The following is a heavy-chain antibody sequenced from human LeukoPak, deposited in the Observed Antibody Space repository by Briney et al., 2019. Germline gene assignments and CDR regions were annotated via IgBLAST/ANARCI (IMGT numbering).Heavy chain of an antibody. CDR1: GFTFSDYY. Sequence: PGGSLRLSCAASGFTFSDYYMSWIRQAPGKGLEGVSYISSSGSPIYYADSVKGRFTISRDNAKNSLYLQMNSLRAEDTAVYYCARVRLLYYYDSRNSVAFDIWGQGTMVTVSS. CDR2: ISSSGSPI. J-gene: IGHJ3*02. V-gene: IGHV3-11*04. CDR3: ARVRLLYYYDSRNSVAFDI. D-gene: IGHD3-22*01.